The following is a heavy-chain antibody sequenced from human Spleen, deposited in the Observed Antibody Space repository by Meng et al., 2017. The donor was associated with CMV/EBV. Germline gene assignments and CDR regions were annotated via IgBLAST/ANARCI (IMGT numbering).Heavy chain of an antibody. V-gene: IGHV3-23*03. D-gene: IGHD6-6*01. CDR3: AKEEEELVPYYGMDV. CDR2: IYSGGTNT. Sequence: GGSLRLSCAASGFTFSSYAMNWVRQAPGKGLDWVSVIYSGGTNTYYADSVKGRFTISRDNSKNTLYLQMNSLRAEDTAVYYCAKEEEELVPYYGMDVWGQGTTVTVSS. J-gene: IGHJ6*02. CDR1: GFTFSSYA.